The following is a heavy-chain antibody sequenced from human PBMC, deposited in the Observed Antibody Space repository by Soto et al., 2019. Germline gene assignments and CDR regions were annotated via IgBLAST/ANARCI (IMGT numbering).Heavy chain of an antibody. CDR2: ISGSGRIT. J-gene: IGHJ1*01. CDR1: GFTFSSYA. CDR3: AKDVHYDIVTGIEYFHH. D-gene: IGHD3-9*01. Sequence: PGGSLRLSCAASGFTFSSYAMSWVRRAPGKGLEWVSGISGSGRITKYADFVKGRFIISRDNFKNTLFLQMNSLRAEDTAVYYCAKDVHYDIVTGIEYFHHWAQGTLVTVSS. V-gene: IGHV3-23*01.